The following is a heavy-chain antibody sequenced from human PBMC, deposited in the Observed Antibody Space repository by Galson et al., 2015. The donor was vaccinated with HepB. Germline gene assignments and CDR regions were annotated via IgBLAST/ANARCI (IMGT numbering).Heavy chain of an antibody. V-gene: IGHV3-48*02. CDR1: GFTFSSYS. CDR2: ISSSSSTI. Sequence: SLRLSCAASGFTFSSYSMNWVRQAPGKGLEWVSYISSSSSTIYYADSVKGRFTISRDNAKNSLYLQMNSLRDEDTAVYYCAGDIDGDIVVVPAAIRYYYYCYGMDVWGQGTTVTVSS. CDR3: AGDIDGDIVVVPAAIRYYYYCYGMDV. J-gene: IGHJ6*02. D-gene: IGHD2-2*02.